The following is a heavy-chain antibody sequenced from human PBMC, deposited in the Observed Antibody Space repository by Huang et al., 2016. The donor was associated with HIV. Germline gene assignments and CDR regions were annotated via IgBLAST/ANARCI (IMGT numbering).Heavy chain of an antibody. Sequence: QVHLQESGPGLVKPSETLSLTCSVSGGSITSHSGIWIRQPPGKGLEWSGNKYYSGSPNDNPALRSRVTMSMDTSKNQFSLKLSSGTAADTAVYYCARGLPLVGAMNFWGQGALVTVSS. CDR2: KYYSGSP. CDR1: GGSITSHS. D-gene: IGHD1-26*01. CDR3: ARGLPLVGAMNF. J-gene: IGHJ4*02. V-gene: IGHV4-59*11.